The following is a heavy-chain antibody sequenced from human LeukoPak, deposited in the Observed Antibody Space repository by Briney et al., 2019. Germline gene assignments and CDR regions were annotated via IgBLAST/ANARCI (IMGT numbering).Heavy chain of an antibody. J-gene: IGHJ4*02. CDR2: ISSSGTTI. D-gene: IGHD7-27*01. Sequence: PGGSLRLSCAASGFPFSDFYMSWIRQAPGKGLEWVSYISSSGTTIYYADSVKGRFTISRDNAENSLYLQMNNLRAEDTAVYYCTRDRWGKYYFDYWGQGTLVTVSS. V-gene: IGHV3-11*01. CDR3: TRDRWGKYYFDY. CDR1: GFPFSDFY.